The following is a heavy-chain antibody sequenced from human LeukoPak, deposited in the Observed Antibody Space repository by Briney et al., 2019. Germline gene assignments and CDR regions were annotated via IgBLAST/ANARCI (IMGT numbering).Heavy chain of an antibody. CDR1: GGTFSSYA. J-gene: IGHJ6*02. D-gene: IGHD5-18*01. CDR2: IIPILGIA. Sequence: VASVKVSCKASGGTFSSYAISWVRQAPGQGLEWMGRIIPILGIANYAQKFQGRVTITADKSTSTAYMELSSLRSEDTAVYYCAREDSYDNQAYGMDVWGQGTTVTVSS. CDR3: AREDSYDNQAYGMDV. V-gene: IGHV1-69*04.